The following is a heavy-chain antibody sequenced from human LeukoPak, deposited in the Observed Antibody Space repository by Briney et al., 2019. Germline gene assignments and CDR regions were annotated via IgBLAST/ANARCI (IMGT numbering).Heavy chain of an antibody. V-gene: IGHV4-39*01. CDR1: GGSISSSSYY. Sequence: SETLSLTCTVSGGSISSSSYYWGWIRQPPGKGLEWIGTIYYSGSTYYNPSLKSRVTISVDTSKNQFSLRLSSVTAADTAVYYCAGHGWAPYYGSGSYYKWGIFYWGQGTLVTVSS. CDR3: AGHGWAPYYGSGSYYKWGIFY. J-gene: IGHJ4*02. CDR2: IYYSGST. D-gene: IGHD3-10*01.